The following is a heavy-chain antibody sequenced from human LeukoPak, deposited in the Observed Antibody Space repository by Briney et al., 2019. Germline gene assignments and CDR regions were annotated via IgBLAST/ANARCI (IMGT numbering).Heavy chain of an antibody. V-gene: IGHV4-39*07. J-gene: IGHJ4*02. CDR2: IYHSGST. CDR3: AGRNTRGYSYGYGV. CDR1: GGSISSSSYY. Sequence: PSETLSLTCTASGGSISSSSYYWGWIRQPPGKGLEWIGSIYHSGSTYYNPSLKSRVTISVDTSKNQFSLKLSSVTAADTAVYYCAGRNTRGYSYGYGVWGQGTLVTVSS. D-gene: IGHD5-18*01.